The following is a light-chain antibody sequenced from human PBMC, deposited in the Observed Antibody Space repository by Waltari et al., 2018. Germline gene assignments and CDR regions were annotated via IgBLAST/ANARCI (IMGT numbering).Light chain of an antibody. J-gene: IGLJ2*01. CDR2: GNN. CDR1: ISNIGAGYD. Sequence: QSVLTQPPSVSAAPGPRVTISCTGDISNIGAGYDVHWYQQLPETSPKLLIYGNNNRPSGVPDRFSASRSGTSASLAITGLQAEDEADYYCQSFDGRRTLFGGGTKLTVL. V-gene: IGLV1-40*01. CDR3: QSFDGRRTL.